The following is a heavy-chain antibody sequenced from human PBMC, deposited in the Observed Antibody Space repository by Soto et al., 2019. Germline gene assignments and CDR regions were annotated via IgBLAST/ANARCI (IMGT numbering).Heavy chain of an antibody. CDR2: ISSSGSTI. CDR1: GFTFSDYY. D-gene: IGHD5-18*01. J-gene: IGHJ5*02. Sequence: NPGGSLRLSCAASGFTFSDYYMSWIRQAPGKGLEWVSYISSSGSTIYYADSVKGRFTISRDNAKNSLYLQMNSLRAEDTAVYYCARDQWATAMGDYNCFDPWGQGTLVTVSS. CDR3: ARDQWATAMGDYNCFDP. V-gene: IGHV3-11*01.